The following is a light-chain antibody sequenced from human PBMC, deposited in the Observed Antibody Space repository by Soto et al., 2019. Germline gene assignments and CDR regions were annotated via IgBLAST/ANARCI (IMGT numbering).Light chain of an antibody. CDR2: GAS. V-gene: IGKV3-15*01. CDR1: ESVSTN. CDR3: QQYSIWRT. Sequence: EKEMTQSPATLSLAPGERVTLSCKASESVSTNLAWYQQKAGQAPGLLFYGASTRATGIPARFSGSGSGTEFTLTISSLQSEDFAVYYCQQYSIWRTFGQGTMV. J-gene: IGKJ1*01.